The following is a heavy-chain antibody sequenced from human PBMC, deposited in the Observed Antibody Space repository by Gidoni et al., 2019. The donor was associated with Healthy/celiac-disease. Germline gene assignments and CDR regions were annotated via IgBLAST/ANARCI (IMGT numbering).Heavy chain of an antibody. CDR2: ISSSSSYI. CDR1: GFTFSSYS. CDR3: ARIGYCSGGSCYSPGTYYYYMDV. D-gene: IGHD2-15*01. Sequence: EVQLVESGGGLVKPGGSLRRSCAASGFTFSSYSMKWVRQAPGKGLEWVSSISSSSSYIYYADSVKGRFTISRDNAKNSLYLQMTSLRAEDTAVYYCARIGYCSGGSCYSPGTYYYYMDVWGKGTTVTVSS. V-gene: IGHV3-21*01. J-gene: IGHJ6*03.